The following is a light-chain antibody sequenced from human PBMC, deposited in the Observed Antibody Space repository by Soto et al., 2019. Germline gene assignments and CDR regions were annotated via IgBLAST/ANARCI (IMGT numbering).Light chain of an antibody. Sequence: EIVMTQSPAILSVSPGERATLSCRASQSVSNNLAWYQQKPGQAPRLFIYGASNRATGVPGRFSGSGSGTEFTLTISSLQSEDFAVYYCQQYNNWPQTFGQGTKV. J-gene: IGKJ1*01. CDR2: GAS. CDR3: QQYNNWPQT. CDR1: QSVSNN. V-gene: IGKV3-15*01.